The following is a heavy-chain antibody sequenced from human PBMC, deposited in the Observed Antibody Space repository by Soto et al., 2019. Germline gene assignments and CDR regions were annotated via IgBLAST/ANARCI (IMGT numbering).Heavy chain of an antibody. CDR3: ARDAAVPGESDRFDY. V-gene: IGHV4-4*02. J-gene: IGHJ4*02. Sequence: SETLSLTCAVSGGSVTSNVWWSWVRQPPGKGLEWIGEAYHNGLTDYNPSLKSRVTMSVDTSKNEFSLKLTSLTAADTAIYYCARDAAVPGESDRFDYWGQGTLVTVSS. CDR1: GGSVTSNVW. D-gene: IGHD6-19*01. CDR2: AYHNGLT.